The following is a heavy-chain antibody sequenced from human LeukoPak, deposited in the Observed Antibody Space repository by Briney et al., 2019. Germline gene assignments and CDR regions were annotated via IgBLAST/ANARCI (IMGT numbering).Heavy chain of an antibody. Sequence: ASVKVSCNASGYTFTSYGISWVRQAPGQGLEWMGWISAYNGNTNYAQKLQGRVTMTTDTSTSTAYMELRSLRSDDTAVYYCARDWSIAAAGTPGYWGQGTLVTVSS. J-gene: IGHJ4*01. CDR1: GYTFTSYG. V-gene: IGHV1-18*01. CDR3: ARDWSIAAAGTPGY. CDR2: ISAYNGNT. D-gene: IGHD6-13*01.